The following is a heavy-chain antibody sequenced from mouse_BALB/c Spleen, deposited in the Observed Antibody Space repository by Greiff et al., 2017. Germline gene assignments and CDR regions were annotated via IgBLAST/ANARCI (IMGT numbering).Heavy chain of an antibody. J-gene: IGHJ3*01. D-gene: IGHD1-1*01. Sequence: EVKVEESGGGLVQPGGSMKLSCVASGFTFSNYWMNWVRQSPEKGLEWVAEIRLKSNNYATHYAESVKGRFTISRDDSKSSVYLQMNNLRAEDTGIYYCTRPNYVKVAYWGQGTLVTVSA. CDR2: IRLKSNNYAT. CDR1: GFTFSNYW. V-gene: IGHV6-6*02. CDR3: TRPNYVKVAY.